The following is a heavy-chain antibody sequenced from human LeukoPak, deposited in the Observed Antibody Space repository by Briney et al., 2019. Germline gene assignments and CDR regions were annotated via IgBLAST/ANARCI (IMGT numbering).Heavy chain of an antibody. CDR2: ISSSSSYT. Sequence: PGGSLRLSCAASGLTFSDYYMSWIRQAPGKGLEWVSYISSSSSYTNYADSVKGRFTISRDNAKNSLYLQMNSLRAEDTAVYYCARDWSGGSCRACGGQGTLVTVSS. CDR3: ARDWSGGSCRAC. D-gene: IGHD2-15*01. CDR1: GLTFSDYY. V-gene: IGHV3-11*06. J-gene: IGHJ4*02.